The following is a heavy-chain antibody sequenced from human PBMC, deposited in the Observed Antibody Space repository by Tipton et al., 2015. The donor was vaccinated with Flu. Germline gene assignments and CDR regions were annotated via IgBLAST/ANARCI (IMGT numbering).Heavy chain of an antibody. CDR2: IWYVGSNK. V-gene: IGHV3-33*01. D-gene: IGHD3-9*01. Sequence: QVQLVQSGGGVVQPGRSLRLSCAASGFTFSNFAMHWVRQAPGKGLEWVAGIWYVGSNKYYADSVKGRFTISRDKSKNKLYVQMNSLRAEDTVVYYCARGYGIFAHGGGDFDYWCQGSLVTVSS. CDR3: ARGYGIFAHGGGDFDY. J-gene: IGHJ4*02. CDR1: GFTFSNFA.